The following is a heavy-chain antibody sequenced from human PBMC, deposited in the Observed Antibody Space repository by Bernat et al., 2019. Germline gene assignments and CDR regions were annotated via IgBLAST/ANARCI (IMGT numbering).Heavy chain of an antibody. V-gene: IGHV3-30*18. CDR3: AKDRSGKVTYSYESSGLSGFDY. CDR1: GFTYSSYG. CDR2: ISYDGSNK. J-gene: IGHJ4*02. D-gene: IGHD3-22*01. Sequence: QVQVVESGGGVVQPGTSLRLSCAVSGFTYSSYGMHWVRQAPGKGLEWVAVISYDGSNKYYTDSVKGRFNISRDNSKNTLYLQMNSLRPEDTAVYYCAKDRSGKVTYSYESSGLSGFDYWGLETLVTVSS.